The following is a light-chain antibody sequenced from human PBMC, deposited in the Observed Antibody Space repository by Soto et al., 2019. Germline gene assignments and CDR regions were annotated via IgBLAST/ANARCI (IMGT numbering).Light chain of an antibody. V-gene: IGLV1-51*02. CDR2: ENN. J-gene: IGLJ1*01. Sequence: QSVLTQPPSVSAAPGQKVTISCSGSSSNIGNNCVSWYQQLPGTAPKLLIYENNKRPSGIPDRFSGSKSGTSATLGITGLQTGDEADYYCGTWDSSLSAGPYVFGTGTKLTVL. CDR3: GTWDSSLSAGPYV. CDR1: SSNIGNNC.